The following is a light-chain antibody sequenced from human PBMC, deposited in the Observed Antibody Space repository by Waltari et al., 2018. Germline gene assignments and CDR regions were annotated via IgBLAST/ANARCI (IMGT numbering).Light chain of an antibody. CDR2: NIN. CDR1: SSDIGDYHS. V-gene: IGLV2-11*01. CDR3: CSYVGSNIYWV. Sequence: QSALTQPRSVSGSPGQSVTISCTGTSSDIGDYHSVSWYQHYPDKAPKLIIYNINKRPSGVPDRFSGSKSGNTASLTISGLQAEDEADYYCCSYVGSNIYWVFGGGTKLTVL. J-gene: IGLJ3*02.